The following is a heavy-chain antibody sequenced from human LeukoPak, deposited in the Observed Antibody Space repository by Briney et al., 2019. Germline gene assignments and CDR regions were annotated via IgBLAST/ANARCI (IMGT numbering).Heavy chain of an antibody. CDR3: AKEAGQDYGALDAFDI. Sequence: GGSLRLSCAASGFTFSIYSMNWVRQAPGKGLEWVSSIGGSSTSIYYADSVKGRFTISRDNAKNSLYLQMNSLRAEDTAVYYCAKEAGQDYGALDAFDIWGQGTMVTVSS. CDR2: IGGSSTSI. D-gene: IGHD4-17*01. V-gene: IGHV3-21*01. J-gene: IGHJ3*02. CDR1: GFTFSIYS.